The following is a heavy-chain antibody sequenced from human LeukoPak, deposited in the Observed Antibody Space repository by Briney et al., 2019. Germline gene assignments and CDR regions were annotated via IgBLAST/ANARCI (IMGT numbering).Heavy chain of an antibody. Sequence: PSETLSLTCTVSGVSIRSHYWSWIRQVPGKGLEWIGYIYYRGSSNYNPSLMRRVTISVDTSKNQFSLKQRSVTAADTAVYYCARNFGGNYEMENRFDPWGQGTLVTVSS. CDR2: IYYRGSS. CDR1: GVSIRSHY. CDR3: ARNFGGNYEMENRFDP. V-gene: IGHV4-59*08. D-gene: IGHD2-21*02. J-gene: IGHJ5*02.